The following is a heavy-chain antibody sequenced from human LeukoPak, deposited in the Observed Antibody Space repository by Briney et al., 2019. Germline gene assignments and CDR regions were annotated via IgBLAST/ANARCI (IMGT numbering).Heavy chain of an antibody. CDR3: ARDVVVVPAAIHYGMDV. D-gene: IGHD2-2*01. CDR2: INHSGRT. Sequence: LSETLSLTCAVYGGSFSDYFWGWLRQPPGKGLEWIGEINHSGRTYYNPSLKSRVTISVDTSKNQFSLNLSSVTAADTAVYYCARDVVVVPAAIHYGMDVWGQGTTVTVSS. CDR1: GGSFSDYF. V-gene: IGHV4-34*01. J-gene: IGHJ6*02.